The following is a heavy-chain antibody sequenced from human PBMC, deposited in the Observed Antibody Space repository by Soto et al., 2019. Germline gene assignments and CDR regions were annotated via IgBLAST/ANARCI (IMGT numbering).Heavy chain of an antibody. CDR1: GFTFSSYW. J-gene: IGHJ4*02. Sequence: GGSLRLSCAASGFTFSSYWMHWVRQAPGKGLVWVSRINSDGSSTSYADSVKGRFTISRDNAKNTLYLQMNSLRAEDTAVYYCARGPPYYYDSSGDIFDYWGQGTLVTVSS. D-gene: IGHD3-22*01. V-gene: IGHV3-74*01. CDR3: ARGPPYYYDSSGDIFDY. CDR2: INSDGSST.